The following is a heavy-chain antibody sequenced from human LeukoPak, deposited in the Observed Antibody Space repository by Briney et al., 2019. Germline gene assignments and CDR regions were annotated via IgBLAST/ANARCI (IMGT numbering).Heavy chain of an antibody. CDR1: GF. CDR2: ISGSGGST. J-gene: IGHJ4*02. Sequence: GGSLRLSCAASGFMSWVRQAPGKGLEWVSAISGSGGSTYYADSVKGRFTISRDNPKNTLYLQMNSLRAEDTAVYYCAKGIVRGVIAHFDYWGQGTLVTVSS. V-gene: IGHV3-23*01. CDR3: AKGIVRGVIAHFDY. D-gene: IGHD3-10*01.